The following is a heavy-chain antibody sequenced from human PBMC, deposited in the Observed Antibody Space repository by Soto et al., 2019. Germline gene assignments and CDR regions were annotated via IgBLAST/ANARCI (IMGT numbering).Heavy chain of an antibody. CDR2: MNPNSGNT. V-gene: IGHV1-8*01. J-gene: IGHJ3*02. D-gene: IGHD5-12*01. CDR3: ARTITLSGYDPDDAFDI. CDR1: GYTFTSYD. Sequence: ASVKVSCKASGYTFTSYDINWVRQATGQGLEWMGWMNPNSGNTGYAQKFQGRVTMTRNTSISTAYMELSSLRSEDTAVYYCARTITLSGYDPDDAFDIWGQGTMVTVSS.